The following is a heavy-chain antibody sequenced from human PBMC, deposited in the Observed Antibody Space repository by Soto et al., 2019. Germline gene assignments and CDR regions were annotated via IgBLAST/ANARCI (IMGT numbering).Heavy chain of an antibody. Sequence: QVQLVQSGAEVKKPGASVEVSCKASGYTFTSYAMHWVRQAPGQRLEWMGWINAGNGNTKYSQKFQGRVTITRDASASTAYMELGSLRSEDTAVYYFARDLGGWPDYWGQGTLVTVSS. CDR1: GYTFTSYA. V-gene: IGHV1-3*01. D-gene: IGHD2-15*01. J-gene: IGHJ4*02. CDR3: ARDLGGWPDY. CDR2: INAGNGNT.